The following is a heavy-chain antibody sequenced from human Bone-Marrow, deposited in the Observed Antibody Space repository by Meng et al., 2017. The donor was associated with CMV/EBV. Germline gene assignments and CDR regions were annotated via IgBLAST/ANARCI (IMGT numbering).Heavy chain of an antibody. CDR2: INPNSGGT. Sequence: ASVKVSCKASGYTFTGYYMHWVRQAPGQGLEWMGWINPNSGGTNYAQKFQGRVTMTRDTSISTAYMELSRLRSDDTAVNYGARDRGDKGRLSLAPWGQGTRVTCSS. J-gene: IGHJ5*02. D-gene: IGHD5-12*01. CDR1: GYTFTGYY. V-gene: IGHV1-2*02. CDR3: ARDRGDKGRLSLAP.